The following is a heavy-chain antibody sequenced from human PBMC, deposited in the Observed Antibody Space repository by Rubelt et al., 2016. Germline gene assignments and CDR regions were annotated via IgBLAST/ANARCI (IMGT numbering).Heavy chain of an antibody. CDR2: IYWDDDR. D-gene: IGHD2-2*01. J-gene: IGHJ4*02. Sequence: QITLKESGPTLVKPTQTLTLTCTFSGFSLTTSGEGVGWIRQPPGKALEWLAIIYWDDDRRYSPLLKSRLTITKDTSKSQVVLTMTNMDPVDTATYYCARILRYCSSTSCYAEQTFDYWGQGTLVTVSS. CDR3: ARILRYCSSTSCYAEQTFDY. V-gene: IGHV2-5*02. CDR1: GFSLTTSGEG.